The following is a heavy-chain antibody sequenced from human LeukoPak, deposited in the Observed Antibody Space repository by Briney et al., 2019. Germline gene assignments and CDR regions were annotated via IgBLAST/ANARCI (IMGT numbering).Heavy chain of an antibody. D-gene: IGHD3-22*01. J-gene: IGHJ1*01. Sequence: GGSLRLSCAASGFIFSNYVMQWVRQAPGKGLEWVAFIRYDGSYKYYADSVKGRFTISRDNSKNTLYLRMSSLRAEDTAVYYCATSRGYFFRWFQHWGQGTLVTVSS. V-gene: IGHV3-30*02. CDR3: ATSRGYFFRWFQH. CDR2: IRYDGSYK. CDR1: GFIFSNYV.